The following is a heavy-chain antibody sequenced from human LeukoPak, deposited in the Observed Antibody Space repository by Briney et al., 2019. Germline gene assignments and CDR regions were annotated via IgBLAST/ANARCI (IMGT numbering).Heavy chain of an antibody. CDR2: IYTTGST. J-gene: IGHJ4*02. CDR3: ARFYGRFGVSYFDY. D-gene: IGHD3-10*01. V-gene: IGHV4-61*02. Sequence: KPSETLSLTCTVSCGSISSGFYYWSWIRQPAGKGLEWIGRIYTTGSTNYNPSLKSRVTISVDTSKNQFSLKLSSVTAADTAVYYCARFYGRFGVSYFDYWGQGTLVTVSS. CDR1: CGSISSGFYY.